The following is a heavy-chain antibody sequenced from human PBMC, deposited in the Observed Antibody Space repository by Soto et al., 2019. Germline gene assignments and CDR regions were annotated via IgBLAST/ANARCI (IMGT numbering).Heavy chain of an antibody. CDR1: GYTFTSYD. V-gene: IGHV1-8*01. D-gene: IGHD3-3*01. CDR2: MNPNSGNT. CDR3: ARGREGITIFGVVIEHYYMDV. Sequence: GASVKVSCKASGYTFTSYDINWVRQATGQGLEWMGWMNPNSGNTGYAQKFQGRVTMTRNTSISTAYMELCSLRSEDTAVYYCARGREGITIFGVVIEHYYMDVWGKGTTVTVSS. J-gene: IGHJ6*03.